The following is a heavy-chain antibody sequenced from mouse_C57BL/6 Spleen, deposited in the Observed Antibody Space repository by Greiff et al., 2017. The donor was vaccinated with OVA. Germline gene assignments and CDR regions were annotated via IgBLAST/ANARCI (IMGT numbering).Heavy chain of an antibody. J-gene: IGHJ2*01. CDR1: GYTFTSYW. CDR3: TRFITTVVAVDY. D-gene: IGHD1-1*01. CDR2: IYPGNSDT. Sequence: VQLQQSGTVLARPGASVQMSCKTSGYTFTSYWMHWVKQRPGQGLEWLGAIYPGNSDTSYNQKFKGKAKLTAVTSASTAYMELSSLTNEDSAVYYCTRFITTVVAVDYWGQGTTLTVSS. V-gene: IGHV1-5*01.